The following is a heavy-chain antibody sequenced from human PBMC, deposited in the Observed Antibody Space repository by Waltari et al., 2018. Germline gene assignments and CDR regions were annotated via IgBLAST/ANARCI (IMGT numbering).Heavy chain of an antibody. V-gene: IGHV4-59*08. CDR3: ARLPTKYYDSLGWGFFDQ. D-gene: IGHD3-22*01. CDR2: LRNSGGT. J-gene: IGHJ4*02. CDR1: GDFPSDAP. Sequence: HVQLQESGPGLVKPSETLSLTCTVSGDFPSDAPWSWIRQAQGKGLEWIAYLRNSGGTKCTPSLQSRVTVSAVTSKKQFSLRLTSVTAADTAIYYCARLPTKYYDSLGWGFFDQWGQGILVTVSS.